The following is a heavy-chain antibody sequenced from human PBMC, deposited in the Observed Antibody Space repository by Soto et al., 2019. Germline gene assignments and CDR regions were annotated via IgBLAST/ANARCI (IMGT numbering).Heavy chain of an antibody. CDR1: GGSISSSSYY. D-gene: IGHD3-9*01. Sequence: PSETLSLTCTVSGGSISSSSYYWGWIRQPPGKGLEWIGSIYYSGSTYYNPSLKSRVTISVDTSKNQFSLKLSSVTAADTAVYYCARQYYDILTGDSSMYYYYYYMDVWGKGTTVNVSS. CDR3: ARQYYDILTGDSSMYYYYYYMDV. J-gene: IGHJ6*03. V-gene: IGHV4-39*01. CDR2: IYYSGST.